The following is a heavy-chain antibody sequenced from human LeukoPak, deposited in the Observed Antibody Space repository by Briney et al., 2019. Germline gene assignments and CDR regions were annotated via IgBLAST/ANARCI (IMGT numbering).Heavy chain of an antibody. CDR1: GFTFSSYA. CDR2: IPGSGGST. Sequence: GGSLRLSCAASGFTFSSYAMSWVRQAPGKGLEWVSAIPGSGGSTYYADSVKGRFTISRDNTKNTLYLQMKRARAEDTAIYYCAKGTDRTSGSYFWGQGGLVTVSP. J-gene: IGHJ4*02. D-gene: IGHD1-26*01. V-gene: IGHV3-23*01. CDR3: AKGTDRTSGSYF.